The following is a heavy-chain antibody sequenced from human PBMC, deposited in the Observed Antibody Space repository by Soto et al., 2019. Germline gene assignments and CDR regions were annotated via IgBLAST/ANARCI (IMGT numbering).Heavy chain of an antibody. CDR2: INHSGST. Sequence: SETLSLTCAVYGGSFSGYYWSWIRQPPGKGLEWIGEINHSGSTNYNPSLKSRVTISVDTSKNQFSLKLSSVTAADTAVYYCARGDRGLNYYYYYYGMDVWGQGTTVTVSS. V-gene: IGHV4-34*01. CDR3: ARGDRGLNYYYYYYGMDV. J-gene: IGHJ6*02. CDR1: GGSFSGYY. D-gene: IGHD1-7*01.